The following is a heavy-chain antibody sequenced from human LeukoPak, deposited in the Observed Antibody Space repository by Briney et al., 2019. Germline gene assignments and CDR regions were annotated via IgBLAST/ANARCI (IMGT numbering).Heavy chain of an antibody. J-gene: IGHJ4*02. CDR1: GGSNIRYY. Sequence: PSETLSLTCTVSGGSNIRYYWSWIRQPPGKGLEWIGYIYNSGSTNSNPSLKSRVTISVDTSKNQVSLKLNSVTAADTALYYCARGERTGLDYWGQGTLVSVSS. D-gene: IGHD3/OR15-3a*01. CDR3: ARGERTGLDY. V-gene: IGHV4-59*01. CDR2: IYNSGST.